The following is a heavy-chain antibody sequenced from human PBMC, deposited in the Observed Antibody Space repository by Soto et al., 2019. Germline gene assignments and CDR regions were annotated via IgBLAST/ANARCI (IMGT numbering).Heavy chain of an antibody. CDR3: ARDGDVLRFLEWLFTFYGMDV. CDR2: ISYDGSNK. CDR1: GFTFSSYA. Sequence: PGGSLRLSFAASGFTFSSYAMPWVRQAPGKGLEWVAVISYDGSNKYYADSVKGRFTISRDNSKNTLYLQMNSLRAEDTAVYYCARDGDVLRFLEWLFTFYGMDVWGQGTTVTVSS. J-gene: IGHJ6*02. D-gene: IGHD3-3*01. V-gene: IGHV3-30-3*01.